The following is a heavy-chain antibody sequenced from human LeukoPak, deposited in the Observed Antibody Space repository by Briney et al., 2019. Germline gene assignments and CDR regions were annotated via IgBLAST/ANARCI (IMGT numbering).Heavy chain of an antibody. J-gene: IGHJ6*02. Sequence: PGGSLRLSCAASGFTFSNSPMHWVRQAPGKGLEYVSAISSDGGNTYYANSVKGRFTISRDNSKNTLYLQMNSLRAEDTAVYYCARPSWELWPGNYYYGMDVWGQGTTVTVSS. CDR3: ARPSWELWPGNYYYGMDV. D-gene: IGHD1-26*01. CDR1: GFTFSNSP. CDR2: ISSDGGNT. V-gene: IGHV3-64*01.